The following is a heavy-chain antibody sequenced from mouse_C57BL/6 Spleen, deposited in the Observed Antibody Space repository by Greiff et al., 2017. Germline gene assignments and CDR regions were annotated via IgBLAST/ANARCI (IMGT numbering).Heavy chain of an antibody. D-gene: IGHD3-2*02. CDR2: ILPGSGST. J-gene: IGHJ3*01. V-gene: IGHV1-9*01. CDR1: GYKFTGYW. CDR3: ARSGSYDSSGYWFAY. Sequence: VQLQQSGAELMKPGASVKLSCKATGYKFTGYWLEWVKQRPGHGLEWIGEILPGSGSTTYNEKFKGKATFTADTSSNTAYMQLSSLTTEASAIYYCARSGSYDSSGYWFAYWGQGTLVTVSA.